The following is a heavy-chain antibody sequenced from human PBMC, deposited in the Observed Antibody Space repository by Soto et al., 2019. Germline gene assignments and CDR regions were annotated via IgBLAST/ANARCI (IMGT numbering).Heavy chain of an antibody. J-gene: IGHJ4*02. CDR2: ISGSGVST. CDR1: GFTFSSYG. Sequence: EVQLLESGGGLVQPGGSLRLSCAASGFTFSSYGMSWVRQAPGKGLERVSGISGSGVSTYYADSVKGRFTISRDNSKNTLYLQMNSLRAEDTAVYYCVKGPHYDFWSDYYNYLDYWGQGTLVTVSS. CDR3: VKGPHYDFWSDYYNYLDY. V-gene: IGHV3-23*01. D-gene: IGHD3-3*01.